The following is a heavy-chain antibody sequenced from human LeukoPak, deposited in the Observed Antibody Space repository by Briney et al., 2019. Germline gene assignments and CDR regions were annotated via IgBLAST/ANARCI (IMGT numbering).Heavy chain of an antibody. J-gene: IGHJ4*02. V-gene: IGHV3-23*01. D-gene: IGHD6-19*01. CDR2: ISGSGGST. CDR3: AKDPIGVAAKRGLDY. Sequence: GESLKISCAASGFTFSSYAMSWVRQAPGKGLEWVSAISGSGGSTYYTDSVKGRFTISRDNSKNTLYLQMNSLRAEDTAVYYCAKDPIGVAAKRGLDYWGQGTLVTVSS. CDR1: GFTFSSYA.